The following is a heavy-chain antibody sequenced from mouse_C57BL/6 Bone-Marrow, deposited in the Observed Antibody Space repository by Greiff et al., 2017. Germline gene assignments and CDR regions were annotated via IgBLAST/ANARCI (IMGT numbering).Heavy chain of an antibody. Sequence: VQLQQSGAELVRPGASVKLSCTASGFNIKDDYMHWVKQRPEQGLEWIGWIDPENGDTEYASKFQGKATITADTSSNTAYLQLSSLTSEDTAVYYCTTRMVNFDYWGQGTTLTVSS. CDR2: IDPENGDT. D-gene: IGHD2-3*01. CDR1: GFNIKDDY. V-gene: IGHV14-4*01. J-gene: IGHJ2*01. CDR3: TTRMVNFDY.